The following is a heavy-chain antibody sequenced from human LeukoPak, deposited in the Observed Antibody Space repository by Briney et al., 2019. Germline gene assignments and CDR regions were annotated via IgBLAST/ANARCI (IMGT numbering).Heavy chain of an antibody. J-gene: IGHJ1*01. CDR1: GFTFNSYV. Sequence: PGGSLRLSCAASGFTFNSYVMGWVRQAPGKGLEWVSTISGTGGYTFCADSVKGQFTISRDNSKNTLYLQMNSLRAEDTAVYYCAKGGSSSQHWGQGTLVTVSS. CDR3: AKGGSSSQH. V-gene: IGHV3-23*01. D-gene: IGHD2-15*01. CDR2: ISGTGGYT.